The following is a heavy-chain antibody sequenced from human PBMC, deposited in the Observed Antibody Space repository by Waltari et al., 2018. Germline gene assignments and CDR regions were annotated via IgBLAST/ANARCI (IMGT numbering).Heavy chain of an antibody. CDR3: ARQAWIQLWLYAFDI. V-gene: IGHV4-39*01. Sequence: QLQLQESGPGLVKPSETLSLTCTVSGGSISSSSYYWGWIRQPPGKGLEWIGSIYYSGVTYYNPFLKSLVTISVDTSKIQFSLKLSSVTAADTAVYYCARQAWIQLWLYAFDIWGQGTMVTVSS. CDR2: IYYSGVT. J-gene: IGHJ3*02. CDR1: GGSISSSSYY. D-gene: IGHD5-18*01.